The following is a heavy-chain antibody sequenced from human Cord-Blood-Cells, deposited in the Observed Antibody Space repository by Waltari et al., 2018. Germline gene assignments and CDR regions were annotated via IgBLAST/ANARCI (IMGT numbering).Heavy chain of an antibody. V-gene: IGHV1-69*06. CDR2: IIPIFGTA. D-gene: IGHD2-2*01. CDR3: ARDDIVVVPAADYYYGMDV. CDR1: GGPFSSYA. J-gene: IGHJ6*02. Sequence: QVQLVQSGAEVKKPGSSVKVSCKASGGPFSSYAISWVRPAPGQGLEWMGGIIPIFGTANYAQKFQGRVTITADKSTSTAYMELSSLRSEDTAVYYCARDDIVVVPAADYYYGMDVWGQGTTVTVSS.